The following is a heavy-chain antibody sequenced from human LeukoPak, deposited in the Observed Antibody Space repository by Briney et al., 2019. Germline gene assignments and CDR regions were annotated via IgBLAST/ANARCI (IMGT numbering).Heavy chain of an antibody. V-gene: IGHV3-49*05. CDR3: TRSRADSSGYYSDFDY. CDR1: GFTFGDYA. J-gene: IGHJ4*02. Sequence: KSGGSLRLSCTASGFTFGDYAMSWFRQAPGKGLEWVGFIRSKAYGGTTEYAASVKGRFTISRDDSKSIAYPQMNSLKTEDTAVYYCTRSRADSSGYYSDFDYWGQGTLVTVSS. D-gene: IGHD3-22*01. CDR2: IRSKAYGGTT.